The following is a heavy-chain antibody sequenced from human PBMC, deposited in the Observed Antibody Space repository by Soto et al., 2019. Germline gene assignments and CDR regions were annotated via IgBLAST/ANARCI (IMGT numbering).Heavy chain of an antibody. CDR1: GFTCSSYA. Sequence: GGALRVSCAASGFTCSSYAMTWVRQAPGKGLEWVSTISGSRGSTYYADSVRGRFTISRDNSKHTLYLQMNSLRAEDTAVYYCAKDMIAAAGAPSYYLDYWGPGTLVPVSS. CDR3: AKDMIAAAGAPSYYLDY. V-gene: IGHV3-23*01. D-gene: IGHD6-13*01. J-gene: IGHJ4*02. CDR2: ISGSRGST.